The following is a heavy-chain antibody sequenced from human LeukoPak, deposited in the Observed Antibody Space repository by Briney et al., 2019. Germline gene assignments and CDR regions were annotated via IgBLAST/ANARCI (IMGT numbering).Heavy chain of an antibody. CDR3: FSFEEAPDN. D-gene: IGHD3-9*01. Sequence: GGSLRPSCAASGYTLSGSAMHWVRRASGKGLEWVGRIRSKTNNYATAYAESVKGRFTVSRDDAKNTAYLHMNSLKIEDTAVYYCFSFEEAPDNWGQGTLVTVSS. V-gene: IGHV3-73*01. CDR2: IRSKTNNYAT. J-gene: IGHJ4*02. CDR1: GYTLSGSA.